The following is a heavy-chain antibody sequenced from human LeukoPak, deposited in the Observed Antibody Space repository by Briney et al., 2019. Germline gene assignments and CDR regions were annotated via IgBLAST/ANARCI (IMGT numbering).Heavy chain of an antibody. D-gene: IGHD1-20*01. CDR1: GFTFSSYG. CDR3: VRDLPSNWYNWKDVYY. CDR2: IRYDGSNK. J-gene: IGHJ4*02. V-gene: IGHV3-30*02. Sequence: GGSLRLSCAASGFTFSSYGMSWVRQAPGKGLEGVAFIRYDGSNKYYADSVKGRFTISRDNSKNTLYLQMNSLRAEDTAVYYCVRDLPSNWYNWKDVYYWGQGTLVTVSS.